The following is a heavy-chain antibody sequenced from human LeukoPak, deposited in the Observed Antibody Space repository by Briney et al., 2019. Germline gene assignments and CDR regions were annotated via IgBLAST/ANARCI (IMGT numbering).Heavy chain of an antibody. CDR2: INPNSGGT. CDR1: GYTFTGYY. CDR3: ARDSFYYDSSGLH. D-gene: IGHD3-22*01. J-gene: IGHJ4*02. Sequence: ASVKVSCKASGYTFTGYYMHWVRQAPGQGLEWMGRINPNSGGTNYAQKLQGRVTMTTDTSTSTAYMELRSLRSDDTAVYYCARDSFYYDSSGLHWGQGTLVTVSS. V-gene: IGHV1-2*06.